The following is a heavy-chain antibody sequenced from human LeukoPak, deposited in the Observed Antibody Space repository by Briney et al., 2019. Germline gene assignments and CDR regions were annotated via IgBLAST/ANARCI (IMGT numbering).Heavy chain of an antibody. Sequence: PSETLSLTCTVSGGSISSSSYYWGWVRQPPGKGLEWIGSIYYSGSTYYNPSLKSRVTISVDTSKNQFSLKLSSVTAADTAVYYCARKSRIVGSYLWGQGTLVTVSS. V-gene: IGHV4-39*07. CDR3: ARKSRIVGSYL. CDR2: IYYSGST. D-gene: IGHD1-26*01. J-gene: IGHJ4*02. CDR1: GGSISSSSYY.